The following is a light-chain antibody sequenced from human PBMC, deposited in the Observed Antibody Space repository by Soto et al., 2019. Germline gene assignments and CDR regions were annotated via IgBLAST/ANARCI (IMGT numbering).Light chain of an antibody. V-gene: IGKV3-20*01. J-gene: IGKJ1*01. Sequence: EIVLTQSPGTLSLSPGERATLSCRASQSVSSSFLAWYQQKPGQAPMLLIYGASSRATGLPDRFSGSGSGTDFTLTISRMEPEDFSVNYCQQYGSSPPWTFGQGTKVEIK. CDR1: QSVSSSF. CDR3: QQYGSSPPWT. CDR2: GAS.